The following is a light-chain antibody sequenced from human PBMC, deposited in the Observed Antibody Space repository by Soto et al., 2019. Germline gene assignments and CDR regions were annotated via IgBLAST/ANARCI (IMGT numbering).Light chain of an antibody. V-gene: IGKV1-5*01. CDR3: QQYNSYPWT. CDR2: DAS. J-gene: IGKJ1*01. Sequence: DIQMTQSPSTLSASVGDRVTITCRASQSISSWLAWYQQKPGKDTKLLIYDASSLESGVPSRFSGSGSGTKFTLTIRSLQPDDFATYYCQQYNSYPWTFGQGTKV. CDR1: QSISSW.